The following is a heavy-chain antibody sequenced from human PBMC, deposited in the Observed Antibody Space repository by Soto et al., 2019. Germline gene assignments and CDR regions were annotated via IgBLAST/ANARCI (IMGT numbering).Heavy chain of an antibody. Sequence: GGSLRLSCAASGFTFSSYAMHWVRQAPGKGLEWVAVISYDGSNKYYADSVKGRFTISRDNSKNTLYLQMNSLRAEDTAVYYCARTLLKPTWKGYYYYGMDVWGQGTTVTVSS. D-gene: IGHD1-1*01. CDR2: ISYDGSNK. V-gene: IGHV3-30-3*01. CDR3: ARTLLKPTWKGYYYYGMDV. CDR1: GFTFSSYA. J-gene: IGHJ6*02.